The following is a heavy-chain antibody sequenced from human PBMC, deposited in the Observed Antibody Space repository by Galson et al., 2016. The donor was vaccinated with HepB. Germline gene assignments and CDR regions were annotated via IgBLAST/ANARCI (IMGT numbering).Heavy chain of an antibody. D-gene: IGHD2-21*02. J-gene: IGHJ4*02. Sequence: SVKVSCKASGYTFTTYAIHWVRQAPGQSLEWMRWINGGNGNTKFSHKFQGRVSFTSDTSASTAYMELSSLRSEDTAVFYCARGSDVTCRGGDCTLDYWGQGTLVTVSS. V-gene: IGHV1-3*01. CDR3: ARGSDVTCRGGDCTLDY. CDR1: GYTFTTYA. CDR2: INGGNGNT.